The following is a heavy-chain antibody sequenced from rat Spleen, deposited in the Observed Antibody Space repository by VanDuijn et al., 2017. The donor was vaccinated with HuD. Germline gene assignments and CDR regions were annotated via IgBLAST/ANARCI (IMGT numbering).Heavy chain of an antibody. Sequence: QVQLKESGPDLVQPAQTPSLTCTVSGFSLTNFGVSWVRQPPGKGLEWIAGISSGGNTYHNSVLRSRLSISRDTSKSQVYLKMNSLQTEDTATYYCARDSIPTDWGQGVMVTVSS. CDR3: ARDSIPTD. CDR1: GFSLTNFG. J-gene: IGHJ2*01. V-gene: IGHV2S8*01. D-gene: IGHD2-1*01. CDR2: ISSGGNT.